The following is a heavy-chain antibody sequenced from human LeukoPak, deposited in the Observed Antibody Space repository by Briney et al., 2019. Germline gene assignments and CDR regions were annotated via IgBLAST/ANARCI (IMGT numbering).Heavy chain of an antibody. J-gene: IGHJ5*02. V-gene: IGHV4-59*01. CDR2: IYYSGST. Sequence: TSETLSLTCTVSGGSISSYYWSWIRQPPGKGLEWIGYIYYSGSTNYNPSLKSRVTISVDTSKNQFSLKLSSVTAADTAVYYCARFWSGYYTGLGWFDPWGQGTLVTVSS. CDR1: GGSISSYY. D-gene: IGHD3-3*01. CDR3: ARFWSGYYTGLGWFDP.